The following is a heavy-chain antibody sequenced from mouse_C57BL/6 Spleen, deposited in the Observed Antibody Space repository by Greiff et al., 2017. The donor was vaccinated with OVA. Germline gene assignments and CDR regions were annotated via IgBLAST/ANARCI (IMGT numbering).Heavy chain of an antibody. CDR3: ARGGRSRGAMDD. V-gene: IGHV1-66*01. CDR1: GYTFTSYY. D-gene: IGHD1-1*01. Sequence: VQLQQSGPELVKPGASVKISCTASGYTFTSYYIHWVKQRPGQGLEWIGWIYPGSGNTKYNEKFKGKTTLTADTSSSTAYMQLSSLTSEDSAVYYCARGGRSRGAMDDWGKGTSVTVAS. J-gene: IGHJ4*01. CDR2: IYPGSGNT.